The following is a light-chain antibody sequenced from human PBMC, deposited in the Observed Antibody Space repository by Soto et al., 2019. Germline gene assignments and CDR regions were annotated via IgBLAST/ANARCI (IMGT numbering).Light chain of an antibody. CDR3: QQYNGYGSWT. CDR1: QSISSW. J-gene: IGKJ1*01. Sequence: DIQMTQSPSTLSASVGDRVTITCRASQSISSWMAWYQQKPGKAPKLLIYKPSTLESGVPSRFRGSASGKEFTLTISSLQPDDFATYYSQQYNGYGSWTFGQGTKVEIK. CDR2: KPS. V-gene: IGKV1-5*03.